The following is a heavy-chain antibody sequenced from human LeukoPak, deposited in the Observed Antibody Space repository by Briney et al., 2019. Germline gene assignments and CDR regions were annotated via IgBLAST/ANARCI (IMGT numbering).Heavy chain of an antibody. CDR1: GGSFSSHY. D-gene: IGHD4-23*01. CDR3: ASPGGIGGNSDADY. J-gene: IGHJ4*02. CDR2: IHYSGTT. Sequence: PSETLSLTCAVYGGSFSSHYWSWIRQPPGKGLEWIGYIHYSGTTNYNPSLKSRVTISLDTSKKQVSLKMYSVTAADTAVYYCASPGGIGGNSDADYWGQGTLVTVFS. V-gene: IGHV4-59*11.